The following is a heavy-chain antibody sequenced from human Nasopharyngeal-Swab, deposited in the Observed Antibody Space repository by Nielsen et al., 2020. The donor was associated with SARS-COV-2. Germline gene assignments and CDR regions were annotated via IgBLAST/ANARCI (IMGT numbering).Heavy chain of an antibody. D-gene: IGHD3-22*01. CDR1: GSSFRTYC. V-gene: IGHV3-23*01. Sequence: GGSLRLSCVASGSSFRTYCMSWVRQAPGKGLEWVAAIVGSGDISGSGGSTYYADSVKGRFTISRDNSKNTLYLQTNSLRAEDTVVYYCAKGDTSGANDAFDIWGQGTMVTVSS. CDR3: AKGDTSGANDAFDI. CDR2: IVGSGDISGSGGST. J-gene: IGHJ3*02.